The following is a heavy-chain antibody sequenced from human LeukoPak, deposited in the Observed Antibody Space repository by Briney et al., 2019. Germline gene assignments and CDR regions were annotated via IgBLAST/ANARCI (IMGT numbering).Heavy chain of an antibody. D-gene: IGHD2-2*01. J-gene: IGHJ3*02. V-gene: IGHV1-46*01. CDR2: INPSGGST. CDR3: ARVPPIYCSSTSCKGVGAFDI. CDR1: GYTFTSYY. Sequence: ASVKVSCKASGYTFTSYYMHWVRQAPGQGLEWMGIINPSGGSTSYAQKFQGRVTMTRDTSTSTVYMELSSLRSEDTAVYYCARVPPIYCSSTSCKGVGAFDIWGQGTMVTVSS.